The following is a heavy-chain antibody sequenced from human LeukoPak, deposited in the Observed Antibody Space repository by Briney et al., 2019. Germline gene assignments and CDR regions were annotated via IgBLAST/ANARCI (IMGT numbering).Heavy chain of an antibody. J-gene: IGHJ4*02. Sequence: GGSLRLSCAASGFTFSRYRMNWVRQAPGKGLEWVSYISSGSSTIYYADSVKGRFTISRDNAKNSLYLQMNSLRAEDTAVYYCARDLANYDFWSGYYLYTFDYWGQGTLVTVSS. CDR2: ISSGSSTI. CDR3: ARDLANYDFWSGYYLYTFDY. D-gene: IGHD3-3*01. V-gene: IGHV3-48*01. CDR1: GFTFSRYR.